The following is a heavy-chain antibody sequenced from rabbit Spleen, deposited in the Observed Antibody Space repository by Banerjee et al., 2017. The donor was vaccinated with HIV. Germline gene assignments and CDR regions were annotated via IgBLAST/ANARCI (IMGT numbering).Heavy chain of an antibody. Sequence: EQLEESGGGLVKPEGSLTLTCKASGVSLNDKDVMCWVRQAPGKGLEWIACINTITGKPVYASWVNGRFTISKTSSTTVFLQMTSLTAADTATYFCARDGTGGSYFALWGPGTLVTVS. CDR1: GVSLNDKDV. V-gene: IGHV1S45*01. D-gene: IGHD8-1*01. CDR3: ARDGTGGSYFAL. CDR2: INTITGKP. J-gene: IGHJ4*01.